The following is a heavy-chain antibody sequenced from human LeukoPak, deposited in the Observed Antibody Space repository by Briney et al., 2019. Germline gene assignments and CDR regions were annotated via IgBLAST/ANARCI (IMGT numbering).Heavy chain of an antibody. CDR1: GFTFSSYG. V-gene: IGHV3-33*01. J-gene: IGHJ4*02. CDR3: ARAHYYDSSVNWFDY. D-gene: IGHD3-22*01. Sequence: GRSLRLSCAASGFTFSSYGMHWVRRAPGKGLEWVAVIWYDGSNKYYADSVKGRFTISRDNSKNTLYLQMNSLRAEDTAVYYCARAHYYDSSVNWFDYWGQGTLVTDSS. CDR2: IWYDGSNK.